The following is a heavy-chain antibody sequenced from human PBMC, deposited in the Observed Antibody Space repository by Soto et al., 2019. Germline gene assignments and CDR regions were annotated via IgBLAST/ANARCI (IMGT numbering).Heavy chain of an antibody. CDR2: SSYDGTNQ. Sequence: QGQLVQSGGGVVQPGRSLRLSCAGSGFTFSRHGMHWVRQAPGKGVEWVAVSSYDGTNQDYADSVKGRFTISRDNSKNTLYLQMNNLRSEDTAVYYCAKDRSATYFYYGMDVWGQGTTVTVS. CDR3: AKDRSATYFYYGMDV. CDR1: GFTFSRHG. J-gene: IGHJ6*02. V-gene: IGHV3-30*18. D-gene: IGHD1-26*01.